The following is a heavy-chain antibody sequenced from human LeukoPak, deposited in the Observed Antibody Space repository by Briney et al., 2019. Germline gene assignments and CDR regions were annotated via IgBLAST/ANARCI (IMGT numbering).Heavy chain of an antibody. CDR2: VSESGAGT. D-gene: IGHD1-7*01. J-gene: IGHJ3*02. V-gene: IGHV3-23*01. CDR3: AKDRRGNWNYVGAFDI. Sequence: GGSLRLSCAASGFTFSDYAMSWVRQAPGKGLEWVSAVSESGAGTYYADSVKGRFTISRDNSKNTLYLQMNSLRADDTAVYYCAKDRRGNWNYVGAFDIWGQGTMVTVSS. CDR1: GFTFSDYA.